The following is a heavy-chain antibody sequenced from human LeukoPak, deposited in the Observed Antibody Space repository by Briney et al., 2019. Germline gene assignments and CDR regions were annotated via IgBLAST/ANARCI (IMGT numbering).Heavy chain of an antibody. D-gene: IGHD4-23*01. V-gene: IGHV3-23*01. J-gene: IGHJ4*02. CDR2: ISSSGGGT. CDR1: GFTFSSYA. CDR3: GKLGGNSNS. Sequence: PGGSLRLSCAASGFTFSSYAMSWVRRAPGKGLEWVSAISSSGGGTFYADSVKGQFTISRDNSQNTLYLQMNSLRAEDTAIYYCGKLGGNSNSWGQGTLVTVSS.